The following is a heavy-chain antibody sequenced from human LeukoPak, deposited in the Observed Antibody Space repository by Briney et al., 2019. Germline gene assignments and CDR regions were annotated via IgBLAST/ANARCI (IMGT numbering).Heavy chain of an antibody. J-gene: IGHJ1*01. CDR1: GGSVSSDSYF. CDR2: IYYSGST. Sequence: SETLSLTCTVSGGSVSSDSYFWTWIRQPPGKGLEWIGYIYYSGSTNYNPSLKSRVTISLDTSKSQISLKLSSVTAADTAVYYCARDGGVSPFPDYVQHSGDESPGTVSS. V-gene: IGHV4-61*01. CDR3: ARDGGVSPFPDYVQH. D-gene: IGHD3-16*01.